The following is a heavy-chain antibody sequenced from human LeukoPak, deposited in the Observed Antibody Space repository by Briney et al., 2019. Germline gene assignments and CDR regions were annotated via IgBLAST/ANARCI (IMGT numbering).Heavy chain of an antibody. Sequence: SSVKVSCKASGYPFSDWHLHWVRQAPGQGLEWMGWISAYNGNTNYAQKLQGRVTMTTDTSTSTAYMELRSLRSDDTAVYYCARSSRSIVVVTPWDYWGQGTLVTVSS. J-gene: IGHJ4*02. D-gene: IGHD3-22*01. CDR2: ISAYNGNT. V-gene: IGHV1-18*01. CDR3: ARSSRSIVVVTPWDY. CDR1: GYPFSDWH.